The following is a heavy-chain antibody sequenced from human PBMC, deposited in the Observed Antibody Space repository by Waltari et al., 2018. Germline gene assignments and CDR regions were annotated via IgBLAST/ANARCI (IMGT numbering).Heavy chain of an antibody. Sequence: QVQLQESGPGLVKPSETLSLTCTVSGGSISSYYWSWIRQPPGKGLEWIGYIYYSGSTNYNPSLKSRVTISVDTSKNQFSLKLSSVTAADTAVYYCARGPNSSSWYVTYWGQGTLVTVSS. CDR2: IYYSGST. J-gene: IGHJ4*02. CDR1: GGSISSYY. CDR3: ARGPNSSSWYVTY. V-gene: IGHV4-59*01. D-gene: IGHD6-13*01.